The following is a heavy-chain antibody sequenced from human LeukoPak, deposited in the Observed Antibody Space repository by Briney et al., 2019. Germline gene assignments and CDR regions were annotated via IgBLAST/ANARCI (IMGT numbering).Heavy chain of an antibody. Sequence: SETLSLTCTVSGGSISSYYWSWIRQPAGKGLEWIVRINTSGSTNYNSSLKSRVTMSVDTSKNQFSLRLSSVTAADTAVYYCARDREYSTSSVYFDYWGQGTLVTVSS. V-gene: IGHV4-4*07. J-gene: IGHJ4*02. CDR3: ARDREYSTSSVYFDY. D-gene: IGHD6-6*01. CDR2: INTSGST. CDR1: GGSISSYY.